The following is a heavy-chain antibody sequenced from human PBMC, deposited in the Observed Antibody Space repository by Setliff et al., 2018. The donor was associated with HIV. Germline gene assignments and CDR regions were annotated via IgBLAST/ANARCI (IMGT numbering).Heavy chain of an antibody. J-gene: IGHJ4*02. CDR2: NYMSGSA. V-gene: IGHV4-61*09. CDR1: GASVSFSTFY. CDR3: ASGIYSGYDFDH. Sequence: SETLSLTCSVSGASVSFSTFYGSWIRQPAGKEPEWIGHNYMSGSANYNPSLKSRVTISIDRSKNQFSLRLKSLTAEDTAVYYCASGIYSGYDFDHWGQGRLVTVSS. D-gene: IGHD5-12*01.